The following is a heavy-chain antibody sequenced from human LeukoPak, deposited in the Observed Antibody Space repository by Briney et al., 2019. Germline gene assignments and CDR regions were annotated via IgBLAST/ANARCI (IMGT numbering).Heavy chain of an antibody. J-gene: IGHJ4*02. V-gene: IGHV4-38-2*01. D-gene: IGHD2-2*01. CDR2: IYHSGRT. CDR1: GYSITSGYY. CDR3: ARQRYCSSTSCSLGNYYFDY. Sequence: SETLSLTCAVSGYSITSGYYWGWSRQPAGKGVGWIGSIYHSGRTYYKPSLKRRATMTVDTSKSESPLKLSSVTAADTAVYYCARQRYCSSTSCSLGNYYFDYWGQGTLVTVSS.